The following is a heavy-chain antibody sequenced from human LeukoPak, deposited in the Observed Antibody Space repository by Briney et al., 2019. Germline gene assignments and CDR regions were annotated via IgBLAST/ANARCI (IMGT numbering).Heavy chain of an antibody. Sequence: SEALSLTCSVSDYISSYYWSWIRQPPGKGLEWIGYVYFRGGATYNPSLKGRVTISEYTSKNRVSLKPNSVTAPDTASYSCPXXSHGADRYRDSLASWGQGILVTVSS. J-gene: IGHJ4*02. CDR2: VYFRGGA. CDR1: DYISSYY. V-gene: IGHV4-59*08. CDR3: PXXSHGADRYRDSLAS. D-gene: IGHD2-21*01.